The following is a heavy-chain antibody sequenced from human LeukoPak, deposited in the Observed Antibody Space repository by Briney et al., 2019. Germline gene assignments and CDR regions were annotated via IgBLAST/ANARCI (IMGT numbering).Heavy chain of an antibody. CDR1: GFTFSSYS. Sequence: PGGSLRLSRAASGFTFSSYSVNWVRQAPGKGLEWVSSISGSSSYIDYADSVKGRFTISRDNAKNSLYLQMNSLRAEDTAVYYCARDHGLQYYYYGMDVWGQGTTVTVSS. CDR3: ARDHGLQYYYYGMDV. J-gene: IGHJ6*02. V-gene: IGHV3-21*04. D-gene: IGHD4-11*01. CDR2: ISGSSSYI.